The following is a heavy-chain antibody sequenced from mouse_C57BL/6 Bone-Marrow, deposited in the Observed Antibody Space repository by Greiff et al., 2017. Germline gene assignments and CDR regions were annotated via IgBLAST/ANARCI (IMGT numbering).Heavy chain of an antibody. CDR1: GYTFTDYN. CDR2: INPNNGGT. Sequence: EVQLQESGPELVKPGASVKMSCKASGYTFTDYNMHWVKQSHGKSLEWIGYINPNNGGTSYNQKFKGKATLTVNKSSSTAYMALRSLTSEDSAVYYCARTRGRGAWFAYWGQGTLVTVSA. V-gene: IGHV1-22*01. CDR3: ARTRGRGAWFAY. J-gene: IGHJ3*01. D-gene: IGHD3-3*01.